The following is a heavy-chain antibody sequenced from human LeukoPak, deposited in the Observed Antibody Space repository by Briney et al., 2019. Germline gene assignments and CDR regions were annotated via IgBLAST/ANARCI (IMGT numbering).Heavy chain of an antibody. CDR1: GYTFIVYF. J-gene: IGHJ4*02. CDR3: ARKFGGSLYYFDY. V-gene: IGHV1-46*01. CDR2: INPRGGST. Sequence: ASVHVSCKASGYTFIVYFIQSVRQAPGQGLEWMGTINPRGGSTRHAQRFQGRVTMTRYTSTSTLYMELSSLTSEDTAVYYCARKFGGSLYYFDYRGQGTLVTVSS. D-gene: IGHD2-15*01.